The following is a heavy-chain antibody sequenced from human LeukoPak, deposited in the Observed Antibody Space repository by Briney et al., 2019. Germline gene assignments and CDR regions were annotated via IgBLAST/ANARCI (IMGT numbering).Heavy chain of an antibody. CDR3: ARELIYGNDAFDI. Sequence: QPGGSLRLSCAASGLTFSGYWMHWVRQAPGKGLVWVSRINNDGNITTYADSVKGRFTISRDNAKNTLYLQMKSLRAEDTAVYYCARELIYGNDAFDIWGQGTMVTVSS. V-gene: IGHV3-74*03. J-gene: IGHJ3*02. D-gene: IGHD3-16*01. CDR1: GLTFSGYW. CDR2: INNDGNIT.